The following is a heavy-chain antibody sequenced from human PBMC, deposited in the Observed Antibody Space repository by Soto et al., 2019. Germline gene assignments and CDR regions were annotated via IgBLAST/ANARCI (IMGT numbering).Heavy chain of an antibody. D-gene: IGHD2-15*01. CDR3: AFYSCGYYSCMDV. CDR1: GYTFTSYW. J-gene: IGHJ6*04. CDR2: IYPGDSDT. V-gene: IGHV5-51*01. Sequence: GESLKISCKASGYTFTSYWIGWVRQMPGKGLEWMGVIYPGDSDTRYGPSVQGQVTISADKSIRTAYLQWSSLKASDTAMYYCAFYSCGYYSCMDVRDKGITGSGST.